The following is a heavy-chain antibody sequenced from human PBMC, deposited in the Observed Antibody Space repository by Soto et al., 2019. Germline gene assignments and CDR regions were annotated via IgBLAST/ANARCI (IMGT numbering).Heavy chain of an antibody. CDR2: IYHSESR. J-gene: IGHJ6*02. Sequence: SDTLSLTCIFSCGSISSYYWSCIRQPPGKGLQYIGYIYHSESRNYNPSLKSRATISVDTSRNQFSLTLTSVTAADTAAYYCARGWWEREGYVMDVWGQGTTVT. D-gene: IGHD1-26*01. CDR3: ARGWWEREGYVMDV. CDR1: CGSISSYY. V-gene: IGHV4-59*08.